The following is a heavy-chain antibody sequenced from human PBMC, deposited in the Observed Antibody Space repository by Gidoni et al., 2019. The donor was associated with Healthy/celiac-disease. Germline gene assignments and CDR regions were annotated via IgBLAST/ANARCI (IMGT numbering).Heavy chain of an antibody. CDR2: MNPNSGNT. CDR3: AGRLWLYDGDGMDV. V-gene: IGHV1-8*01. CDR1: GYTFTSYD. D-gene: IGHD3-3*01. J-gene: IGHJ6*02. Sequence: QVQLVQSGAEVKKPGASVKVSCKASGYTFTSYDINWVRQATGQGLEWMGWMNPNSGNTGYAQKFQGRVTMTRNTSISTAYMELSSLRSEDTAVYYCAGRLWLYDGDGMDVWGQGTTVTVSS.